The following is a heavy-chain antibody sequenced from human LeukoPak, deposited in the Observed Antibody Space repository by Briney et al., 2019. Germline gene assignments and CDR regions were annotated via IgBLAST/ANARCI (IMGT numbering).Heavy chain of an antibody. Sequence: GGSLRLSCAASGFTFSAYGMHWVRQAPGKGLEWVAAAWYDGSKGYYADSVKGRFTISRDNSKDTLDLQMNSLRAEDTAVYYCARVRGQLEWYFYYWGQGTLVTVSS. D-gene: IGHD1-1*01. CDR2: AWYDGSKG. CDR1: GFTFSAYG. V-gene: IGHV3-33*01. CDR3: ARVRGQLEWYFYY. J-gene: IGHJ4*02.